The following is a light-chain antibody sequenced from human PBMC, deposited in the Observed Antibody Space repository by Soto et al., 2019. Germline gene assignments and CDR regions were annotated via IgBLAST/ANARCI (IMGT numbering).Light chain of an antibody. CDR1: QSVCSRC. Sequence: EIVLTQSPGTLSLSPGERVTLSCRASQSVCSRCLAWYQQKPGQSPRLLIYGASSRATGIPDRFSGSGSGTDFTLTISRLEPEDFAVYYCQHYGTTPWTFGPGTKVGIK. CDR3: QHYGTTPWT. V-gene: IGKV3-20*01. J-gene: IGKJ1*01. CDR2: GAS.